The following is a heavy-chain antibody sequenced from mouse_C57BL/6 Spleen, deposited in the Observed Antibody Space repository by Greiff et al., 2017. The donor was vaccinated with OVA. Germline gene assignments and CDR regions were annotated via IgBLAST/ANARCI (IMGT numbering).Heavy chain of an antibody. J-gene: IGHJ4*01. Sequence: EVQLMESGPGLVKPSQSLSLTCSVTGYSITSGYYWNWIRQFPGNKLEWMGYISYDGSNNYNPSLKNRISITRDTSKNQFFLKLNSVTTEDTATYYCARHGSSYYAMDYWGQGTSVTVSS. D-gene: IGHD1-1*01. V-gene: IGHV3-6*01. CDR3: ARHGSSYYAMDY. CDR1: GYSITSGYY. CDR2: ISYDGSN.